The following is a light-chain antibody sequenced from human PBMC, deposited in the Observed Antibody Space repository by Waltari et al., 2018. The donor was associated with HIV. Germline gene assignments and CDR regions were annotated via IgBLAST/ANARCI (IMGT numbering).Light chain of an antibody. J-gene: IGKJ4*01. CDR2: GAS. CDR1: RRISGN. CDR3: QQYNNGLT. Sequence: EIVMTQSPAALSVSPGERATLSCRARRRISGNLAWYKQKPGQAARLLIYGASTRATGIPARFSDSGSRTEFTLTISSLQSEDFAIYYCQQYNNGLTFGGGTKVEIK. V-gene: IGKV3-15*01.